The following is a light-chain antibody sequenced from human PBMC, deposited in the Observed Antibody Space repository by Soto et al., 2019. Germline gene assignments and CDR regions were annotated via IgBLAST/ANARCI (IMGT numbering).Light chain of an antibody. CDR3: RSYTSSSTYV. V-gene: IGLV2-14*01. Sequence: QSALTQPASVSGSLGQSITISCTGTSSDVGGYNYVSWLQQHPGKAPNLMISEVNNRPSVVSTLFSGYKSGTTSLLTISVLQDEDEADYYCRSYTSSSTYVFGTGTKLTVL. CDR2: EVN. CDR1: SSDVGGYNY. J-gene: IGLJ1*01.